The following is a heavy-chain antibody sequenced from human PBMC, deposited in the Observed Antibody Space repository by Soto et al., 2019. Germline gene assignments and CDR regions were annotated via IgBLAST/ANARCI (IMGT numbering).Heavy chain of an antibody. V-gene: IGHV1-2*04. CDR3: AREGGLTPGAGDYYYYYGMDV. D-gene: IGHD1-26*01. CDR1: GYTFTGYY. J-gene: IGHJ6*02. Sequence: ASVEVSCKXSGYTFTGYYMHWVRQAPGQGLEWMGWINPNSGGTNYAQKFQGWVTMTRDTSISTAYMELSRLRSDDTAVYYCAREGGLTPGAGDYYYYYGMDVWGQGTTVTVSS. CDR2: INPNSGGT.